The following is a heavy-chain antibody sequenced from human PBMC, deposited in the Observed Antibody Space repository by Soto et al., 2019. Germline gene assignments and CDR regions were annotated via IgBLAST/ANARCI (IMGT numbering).Heavy chain of an antibody. V-gene: IGHV3-23*01. J-gene: IGHJ5*02. CDR3: ARAIVVVAAKEETSWFDP. CDR2: ISGSGGST. D-gene: IGHD2-15*01. CDR1: GFTFSTSP. Sequence: GGSLRLSCAASGFTFSTSPMSWVRQAPGKGLEWVSAISGSGGSTYYADSMKGRFTISRDNSKNTLYLQMNSLRAEDTAVYYCARAIVVVAAKEETSWFDPWGQGTLVTVSS.